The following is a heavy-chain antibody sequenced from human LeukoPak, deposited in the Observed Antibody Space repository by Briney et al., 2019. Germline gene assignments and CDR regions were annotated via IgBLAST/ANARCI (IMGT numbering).Heavy chain of an antibody. D-gene: IGHD2-2*01. CDR3: ARESRQLPPFGMDV. J-gene: IGHJ6*02. CDR1: GGSISSGGYY. V-gene: IGHV4-31*03. Sequence: PSQTLSLTCTVSGGSISSGGYYWTWIRQHPGKGLEWIGYIYYSGSTYYNPSLKSRVTISVDTSKNQFSLKLSSVTAADTAVYYCARESRQLPPFGMDVWGQGTTVTVSS. CDR2: IYYSGST.